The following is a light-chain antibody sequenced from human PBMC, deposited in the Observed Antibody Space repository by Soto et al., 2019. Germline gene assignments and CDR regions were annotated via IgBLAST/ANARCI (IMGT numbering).Light chain of an antibody. CDR3: VLLCSGEWV. J-gene: IGLJ3*02. Sequence: QAVVTQEPSLTVSPGGTVTLTRALTTGAVTSDYYPNWFQRKPGQALRTLIYRTNNKHSWTPARFSGSLLGGKAALTLSGVQPEDEADYYCVLLCSGEWVFGGGTQLTVL. CDR2: RTN. V-gene: IGLV7-43*01. CDR1: TGAVTSDYY.